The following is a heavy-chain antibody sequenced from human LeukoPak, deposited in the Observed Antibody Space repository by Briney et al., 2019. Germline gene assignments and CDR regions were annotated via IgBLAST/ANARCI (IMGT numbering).Heavy chain of an antibody. CDR1: GFTFSDYS. V-gene: IGHV3-64D*06. Sequence: PGGTLRLSCSASGFTFSDYSMHWVRQTPAKGLQYVSAMSGNGGRPYYADSVKGRFTISRDNSKNTLYLQMSSLRPEDTAVYYCVSGRGLNYQWGMHVWGKGTTVTVSS. D-gene: IGHD1-26*01. CDR2: MSGNGGRP. CDR3: VSGRGLNYQWGMHV. J-gene: IGHJ6*04.